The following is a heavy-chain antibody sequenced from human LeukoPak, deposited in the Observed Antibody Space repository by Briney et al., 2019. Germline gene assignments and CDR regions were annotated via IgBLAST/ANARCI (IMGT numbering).Heavy chain of an antibody. CDR2: ISSSGSII. D-gene: IGHD3-22*01. CDR3: ARGYDSSGYYLVFDY. Sequence: GGSLRLSCAASGFTFSDYYMSWIRQAPGKGLEWVSYISSSGSIIYYAASVKGRFTISRDNAKNSLYLQMNGLRAEDTAVYYCARGYDSSGYYLVFDYWGQGTLVTVSS. CDR1: GFTFSDYY. V-gene: IGHV3-11*01. J-gene: IGHJ4*02.